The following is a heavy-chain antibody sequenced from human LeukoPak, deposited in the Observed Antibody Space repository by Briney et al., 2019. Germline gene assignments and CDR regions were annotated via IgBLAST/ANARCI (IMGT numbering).Heavy chain of an antibody. CDR3: AKTPRSGYYLHY. V-gene: IGHV3-30*02. J-gene: IGHJ4*02. CDR2: IRYDGSNK. CDR1: AFTFSSYG. Sequence: GGSLRLSCLASAFTFSSYGMHWVRQAPGKGLEWVAFIRYDGSNKYYADSVKGRFTISRDNSKNTLYLQMNSLRAEDTAVYYCAKTPRSGYYLHYWGQGTLVTVSS. D-gene: IGHD3-22*01.